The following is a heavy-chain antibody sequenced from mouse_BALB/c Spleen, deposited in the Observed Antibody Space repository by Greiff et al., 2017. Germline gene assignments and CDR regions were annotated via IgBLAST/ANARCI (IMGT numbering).Heavy chain of an antibody. J-gene: IGHJ4*01. D-gene: IGHD1-2*01. CDR1: GYTFTSYW. Sequence: QVQLKQPGAELVRPGASVKLSCKASGYTFTSYWINWVKQRPGQGLEWIGIIYPSDSYTNYNQKFKDKATLTVDKSSSTAYMQLSSPTSEDSAVYYCSRYGPYAMDYWGQGTSVTVSS. CDR3: SRYGPYAMDY. V-gene: IGHV1-69*02. CDR2: IYPSDSYT.